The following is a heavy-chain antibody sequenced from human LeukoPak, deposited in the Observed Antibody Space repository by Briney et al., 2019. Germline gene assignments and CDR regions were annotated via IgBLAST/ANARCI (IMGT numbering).Heavy chain of an antibody. D-gene: IGHD1-14*01. CDR1: GFTFSSYS. V-gene: IGHV3-21*01. CDR3: ARDLARGILTFDY. J-gene: IGHJ4*02. CDR2: ISSSSSYI. Sequence: GGSPRLSCAASGFTFSSYSMNWVRQAPGKGLEWVSSISSSSSYIYYADSVKGRFTISRDNAKNSLYLQMNSLRAEDTAVYYCARDLARGILTFDYWGQGTLVTVPS.